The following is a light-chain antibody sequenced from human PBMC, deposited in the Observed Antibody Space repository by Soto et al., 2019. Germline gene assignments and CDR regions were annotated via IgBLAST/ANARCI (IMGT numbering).Light chain of an antibody. CDR3: QLYGKSRGYT. V-gene: IGKV3-20*01. CDR1: RSVDGTY. Sequence: VLTQSPGTLSLSPGERATLSCRASRSVDGTYIAWYQHKPGQAPSILIYSASTRAAGTPDRFSGSGSGADLSLTINRLEPEDFAVYYCQLYGKSRGYTFGQGTKLEI. J-gene: IGKJ2*01. CDR2: SAS.